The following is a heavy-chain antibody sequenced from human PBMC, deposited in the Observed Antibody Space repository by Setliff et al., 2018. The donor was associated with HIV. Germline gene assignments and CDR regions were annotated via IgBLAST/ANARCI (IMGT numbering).Heavy chain of an antibody. D-gene: IGHD6-19*01. Sequence: SVKVSCKASGGTFSSYAISWVRQAPGQGLEWMGGIIPIFGTADYAQKFQGRVTITADESTSTAYMELSSLRSEDTAGYYCARDPRIAVARDYYYYYMDVWGKGTTVTVSS. J-gene: IGHJ6*03. CDR2: IIPIFGTA. V-gene: IGHV1-69*13. CDR1: GGTFSSYA. CDR3: ARDPRIAVARDYYYYYMDV.